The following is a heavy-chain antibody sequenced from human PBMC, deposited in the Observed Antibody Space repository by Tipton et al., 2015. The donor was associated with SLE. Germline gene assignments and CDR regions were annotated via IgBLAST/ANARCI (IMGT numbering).Heavy chain of an antibody. CDR2: IYHSGST. Sequence: LRLSCTVSGGSISSSSYYWGWIRQPPGKGLEWIGSIYHSGSTYYNPSLKSRVTISVDTSKNQFSLKLSSVTAADTAVYYCARDMSSRGGWFDPWGQGTLVTVSS. V-gene: IGHV4-39*07. D-gene: IGHD6-13*01. CDR3: ARDMSSRGGWFDP. CDR1: GGSISSSSYY. J-gene: IGHJ5*02.